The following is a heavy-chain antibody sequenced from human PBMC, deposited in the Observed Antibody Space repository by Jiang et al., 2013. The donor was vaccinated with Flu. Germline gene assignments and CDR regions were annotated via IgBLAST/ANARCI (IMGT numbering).Heavy chain of an antibody. CDR2: IYYSGST. D-gene: IGHD4-17*01. V-gene: IGHV4-39*01. Sequence: GLLKPSETLSLTCTVSGGSISSSSYYWGWIRQPPGKGLEWIGSIYYSGSTYYNPSLKSRVTISVDTSKNQFSLKLSSVTAADTAVYYCARPTNDYGDYVFLSWGQGTLVTVSS. CDR3: ARPTNDYGDYVFLS. CDR1: GGSISSSSYY. J-gene: IGHJ4*02.